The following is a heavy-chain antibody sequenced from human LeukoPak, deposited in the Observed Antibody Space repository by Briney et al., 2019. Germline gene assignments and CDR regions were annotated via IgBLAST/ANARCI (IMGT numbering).Heavy chain of an antibody. J-gene: IGHJ4*02. CDR2: IKQDGSEK. D-gene: IGHD7-27*01. V-gene: IGHV3-7*01. CDR1: GFTFSSFW. CDR3: ARTPWGSLDY. Sequence: GGSLRLSCVASGFTFSSFWMSWVRQAPGKGLEWVANIKQDGSEKYYVDSVKGRFTISRDNAKNSLYLQMNSLRAEDTAVYYCARTPWGSLDYWGQGTLVTVSS.